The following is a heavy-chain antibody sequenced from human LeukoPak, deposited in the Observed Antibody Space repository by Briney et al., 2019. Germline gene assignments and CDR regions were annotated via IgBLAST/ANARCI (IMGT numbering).Heavy chain of an antibody. CDR1: GGSFSGYY. CDR2: INHSGST. J-gene: IGHJ6*02. Sequence: PSETLSLTCAVYGGSFSGYYWSWLRQPPGKGLEWIGEINHSGSTNNNLSLKSRVTIPVDTSKKQFSLNLSSVTAADTAVYYCARVKEGATFYYYAMDVWGQGTTVTVSS. V-gene: IGHV4-34*01. D-gene: IGHD1-26*01. CDR3: ARVKEGATFYYYAMDV.